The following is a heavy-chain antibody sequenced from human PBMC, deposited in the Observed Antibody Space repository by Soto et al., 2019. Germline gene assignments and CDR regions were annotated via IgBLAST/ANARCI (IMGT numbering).Heavy chain of an antibody. J-gene: IGHJ3*02. D-gene: IGHD3-3*01. CDR1: GYPVTAYY. CDR2: INPATGAA. CDR3: ARGGGVGVAGSAAFDM. Sequence: QLHLVQSGAVVKKPGASVTVSCSASGYPVTAYYMHWVRQAPGRGLEWMGGINPATGAAKYTQTFRVRVTMTRDTSTSTVFMELSGLTSEDTAVFYCARGGGVGVAGSAAFDMWGQGTVVTVSS. V-gene: IGHV1-2*02.